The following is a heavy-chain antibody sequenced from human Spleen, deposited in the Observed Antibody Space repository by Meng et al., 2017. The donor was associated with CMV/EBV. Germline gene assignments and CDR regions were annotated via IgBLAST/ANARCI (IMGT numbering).Heavy chain of an antibody. CDR2: ISWNSGSI. CDR3: AKDMGYSGYDSGIDY. Sequence: SLKISCAASGFTFDDYAMHWVRQAPGKGLEWVSSISWNSGSIDYADSVKGRFTISRDNAKNSLHLQMNSLRAEDMALYHCAKDMGYSGYDSGIDYWGQGTLVTVSS. D-gene: IGHD5-12*01. V-gene: IGHV3-9*03. CDR1: GFTFDDYA. J-gene: IGHJ4*02.